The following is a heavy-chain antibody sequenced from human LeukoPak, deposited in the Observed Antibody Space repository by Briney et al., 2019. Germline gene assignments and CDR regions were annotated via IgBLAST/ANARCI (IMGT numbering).Heavy chain of an antibody. V-gene: IGHV1-8*01. CDR3: ARGAPVAISGPGFVQYFEY. CDR2: MNPDSGNT. CDR1: GYTFDNYD. D-gene: IGHD3-3*01. J-gene: IGHJ4*02. Sequence: GASVKVSCKASGYTFDNYDINWVRQATGQGLEWMGWMNPDSGNTGYAQNFQGRVVMTTNTSMKTAYMELRGLRSEDTAIYYCARGAPVAISGPGFVQYFEYWGRGTVVAVSS.